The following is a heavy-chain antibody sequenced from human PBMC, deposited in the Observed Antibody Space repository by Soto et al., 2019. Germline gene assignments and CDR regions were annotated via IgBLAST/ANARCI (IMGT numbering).Heavy chain of an antibody. J-gene: IGHJ6*01. Sequence: QVQLVESGGGVVQPGRSLRLSCAASGFTFSSYGMHWVRQAPGKGLEWVAVISYDGSNKYYADSVKGRFTISRDNSKNTLYLQMNSLRAEDTAVYYCAKDYYDSQYYYYGMDVW. V-gene: IGHV3-30*18. CDR3: AKDYYDSQYYYYGMDV. CDR2: ISYDGSNK. D-gene: IGHD3-22*01. CDR1: GFTFSSYG.